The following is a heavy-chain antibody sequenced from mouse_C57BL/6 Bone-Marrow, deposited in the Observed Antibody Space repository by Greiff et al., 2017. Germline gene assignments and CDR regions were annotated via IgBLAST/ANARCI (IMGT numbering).Heavy chain of an antibody. CDR3: ARPGCGSSHWYFDV. J-gene: IGHJ1*03. V-gene: IGHV5-12*01. CDR2: ISNGGGST. Sequence: EVKLVESGGGLVQPGGSLKLSCAASGFTFSDYYMYWVRQTPEKRLEWVAYISNGGGSTYYPDTVKGRFTISRHNAKNTLYLQMGRLKSEDTAMYDCARPGCGSSHWYFDVWGTGTTVTVSS. D-gene: IGHD1-1*01. CDR1: GFTFSDYY.